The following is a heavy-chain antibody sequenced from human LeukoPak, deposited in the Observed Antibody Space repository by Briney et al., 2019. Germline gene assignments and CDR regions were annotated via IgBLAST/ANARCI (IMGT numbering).Heavy chain of an antibody. CDR3: AKARYCTNGVCVNWFDP. CDR2: ISSSSYI. V-gene: IGHV3-21*01. Sequence: GGSLRLSCAASGFTFSSYSMNWVRQAPGKGLEWVSSISSSSYIYYADSVKGRFTISRDNAKNSLYLQMNSLRAEDTAVYYCAKARYCTNGVCVNWFDPWGQGTLVTVSS. J-gene: IGHJ5*02. D-gene: IGHD2-8*01. CDR1: GFTFSSYS.